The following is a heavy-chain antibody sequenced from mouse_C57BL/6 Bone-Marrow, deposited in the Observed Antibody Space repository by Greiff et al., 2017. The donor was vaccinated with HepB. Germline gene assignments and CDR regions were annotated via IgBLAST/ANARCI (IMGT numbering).Heavy chain of an antibody. CDR2: SYPRSGNT. CDR1: GYTFTSYG. J-gene: IGHJ4*01. V-gene: IGHV1-81*01. Sequence: QVQLQQSGAELARPGASVKLSCKASGYTFTSYGISWVKQRTGQGLEWIGESYPRSGNTYYNEKFKGKATLTADKSSSTAYMELRSLTSEDSAVYFCARRGYYAMDYWGQGTSVTVSS. CDR3: ARRGYYAMDY.